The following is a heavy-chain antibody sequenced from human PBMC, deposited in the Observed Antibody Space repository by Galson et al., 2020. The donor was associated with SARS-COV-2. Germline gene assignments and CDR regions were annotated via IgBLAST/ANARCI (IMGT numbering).Heavy chain of an antibody. CDR1: GFSLSTSGVG. D-gene: IGHD3-22*01. CDR3: ARLTYYYDSSCYFGGYYFDS. Sequence: ESGPTLVKPTQTLTLTCTFSGFSLSTSGVGVGWIRQPPGKALEWLTLIYWNDNKRYSPSLKSRLTITEDTSKNQVVLTMTNVDPVDTAKYYCARLTYYYDSSCYFGGYYFDSWGQGTLVTVSS. V-gene: IGHV2-5*01. CDR2: IYWNDNK. J-gene: IGHJ4*02.